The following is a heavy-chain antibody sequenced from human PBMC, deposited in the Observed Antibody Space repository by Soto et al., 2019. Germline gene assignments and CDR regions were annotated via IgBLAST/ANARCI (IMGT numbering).Heavy chain of an antibody. V-gene: IGHV3-23*01. CDR2: ISGSGGST. CDR1: GFTFSSYA. J-gene: IGHJ4*02. Sequence: EVQLLESGGGLVQPGGSLRLSCAASGFTFSSYAMSWVRQAPGKGLEWVSAISGSGGSTYYADSVKGRFTISRDNSKNPLYLQMNSLRAEDTAVYYCAKSLPNIVVVVAASNYFACWGQVTLVTVSS. D-gene: IGHD2-15*01. CDR3: AKSLPNIVVVVAASNYFAC.